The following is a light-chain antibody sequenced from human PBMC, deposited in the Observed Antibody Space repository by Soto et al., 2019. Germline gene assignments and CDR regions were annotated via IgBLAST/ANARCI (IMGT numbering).Light chain of an antibody. J-gene: IGKJ4*01. CDR3: QQYYSTPLT. Sequence: DILMTQSPDSLAVSLGERATINCKSSQSVLYSSNNKNYLVWYQQKPGQPPKLLIYWASTRESGVPDRFSGSGSGTDFTLTISSLQAEDVAVYYCQQYYSTPLTFGGGTKVDNK. V-gene: IGKV4-1*01. CDR1: QSVLYSSNNKNY. CDR2: WAS.